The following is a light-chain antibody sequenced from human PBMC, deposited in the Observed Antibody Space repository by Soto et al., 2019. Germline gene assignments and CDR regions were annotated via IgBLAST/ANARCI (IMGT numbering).Light chain of an antibody. CDR2: GAS. Sequence: EIVLTQSPGTLSLSPGERATLSCRASQSVSSSYLAWYQQKPGQAPRLLIYGASSRATGIPDRFSGSGSGTAFTLTISRLEPEDFAVYYCQQSGSSPRFTFGPGTKVDIK. V-gene: IGKV3-20*01. CDR1: QSVSSSY. J-gene: IGKJ3*01. CDR3: QQSGSSPRFT.